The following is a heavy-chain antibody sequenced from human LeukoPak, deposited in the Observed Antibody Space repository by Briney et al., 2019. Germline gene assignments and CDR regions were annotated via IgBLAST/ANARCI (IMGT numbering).Heavy chain of an antibody. Sequence: SGPTLLKPTPTLTLTCTFSGFSLPARGVGVGWIRQPPGKALEWLTLIYWNDDKRYSPSLRSRLTIAKDTSKNQVVLTMTDMSPVDTGTYFCAHRVSAHMTDLNDVFDIWGQGTMVTVSS. CDR3: AHRVSAHMTDLNDVFDI. CDR2: IYWNDDK. V-gene: IGHV2-5*01. D-gene: IGHD1-1*01. CDR1: GFSLPARGVG. J-gene: IGHJ3*02.